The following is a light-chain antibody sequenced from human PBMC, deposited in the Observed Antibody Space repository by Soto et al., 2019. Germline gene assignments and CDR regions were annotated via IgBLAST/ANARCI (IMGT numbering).Light chain of an antibody. J-gene: IGKJ5*01. CDR2: DAS. CDR1: QSVNSD. Sequence: EIAMTQSPATLSVSPGERATLSCRASQSVNSDLAWYQQKPGQAPRLLIYDASTRATGIPARFSGSGSGTEFTLSISSLQSEDFAVYYCHQYNKWPPITFGQGTRMEIK. V-gene: IGKV3-15*01. CDR3: HQYNKWPPIT.